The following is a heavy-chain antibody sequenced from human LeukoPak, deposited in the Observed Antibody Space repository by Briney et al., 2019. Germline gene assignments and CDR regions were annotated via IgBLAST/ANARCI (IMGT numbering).Heavy chain of an antibody. J-gene: IGHJ6*03. Sequence: GSLRLSCAASGFTVSSNYMSWVRQAPGKGLEWVSVIYSGGSTYYADSVKGRFTISRDNSKNTLYLQMNSLRAEDTAVYYCARDREDIVVVPAASYYYYYYMDVWGKGTTVTISS. CDR2: IYSGGST. V-gene: IGHV3-53*01. D-gene: IGHD2-2*01. CDR1: GFTVSSNY. CDR3: ARDREDIVVVPAASYYYYYYMDV.